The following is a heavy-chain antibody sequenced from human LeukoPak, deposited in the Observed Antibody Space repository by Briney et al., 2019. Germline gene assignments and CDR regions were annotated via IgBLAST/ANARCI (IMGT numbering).Heavy chain of an antibody. CDR3: AYSSGVLRYFDCPFDY. CDR1: GFSLSTSGVG. CDR2: IYWDDDK. D-gene: IGHD3-9*01. Sequence: SGPTLVKPTQTLTLTCTFSGFSLSTSGVGVGWIRQPPGKALEWLALIYWDDDKRYSPSLKSRLTITKDTSKNQVVLTMTNMDPVDTATYYCAYSSGVLRYFDCPFDYWGQGTLVTVSS. J-gene: IGHJ4*02. V-gene: IGHV2-5*02.